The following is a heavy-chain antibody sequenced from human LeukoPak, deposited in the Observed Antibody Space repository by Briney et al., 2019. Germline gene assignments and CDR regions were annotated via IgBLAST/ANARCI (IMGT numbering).Heavy chain of an antibody. CDR1: GGSISSYY. Sequence: SATLSLTCTVSGGSISSYYWSWIRQPPGKGLEWIGYIYYSGGTNYNPSLKSRVTISVDTSKNQFSLKLSSVTAADTAVYYCARLAHSNYDFDYWGQGTLVTVSS. J-gene: IGHJ4*02. D-gene: IGHD4-11*01. V-gene: IGHV4-59*01. CDR3: ARLAHSNYDFDY. CDR2: IYYSGGT.